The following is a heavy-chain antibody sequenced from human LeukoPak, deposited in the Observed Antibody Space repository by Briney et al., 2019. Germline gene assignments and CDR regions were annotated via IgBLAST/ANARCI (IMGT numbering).Heavy chain of an antibody. D-gene: IGHD2-2*02. J-gene: IGHJ6*02. V-gene: IGHV3-30*03. Sequence: GGSLRLSCAASGFTFSSYGMHWVRQAPGKGLEWVAVISYDGSNKYYADSVKGRFTISRDNSKNTLYLQMNSLRAEDTAVYYCARIPDYYYYGMDVWGQGTTVTVSS. CDR3: ARIPDYYYYGMDV. CDR1: GFTFSSYG. CDR2: ISYDGSNK.